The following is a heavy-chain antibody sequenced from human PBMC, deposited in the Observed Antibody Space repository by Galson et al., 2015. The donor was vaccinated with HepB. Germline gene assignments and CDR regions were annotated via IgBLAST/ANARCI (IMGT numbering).Heavy chain of an antibody. CDR3: ARDQIDYSKVFDP. Sequence: SVKVSCKASGYTFTTYGISWVRQAPGQGLEWMGWISAYNGNTNYAQKLQGRVTMTTDTSTSTAYMELRSLRSDDTAVYYCARDQIDYSKVFDPWGQGTQVTVSS. V-gene: IGHV1-18*01. CDR2: ISAYNGNT. D-gene: IGHD4-11*01. J-gene: IGHJ5*02. CDR1: GYTFTTYG.